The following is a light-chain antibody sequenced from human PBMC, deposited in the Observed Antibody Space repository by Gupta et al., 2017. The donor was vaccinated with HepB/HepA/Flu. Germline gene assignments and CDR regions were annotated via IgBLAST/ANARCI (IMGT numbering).Light chain of an antibody. J-gene: IGKJ5*01. Sequence: IVLTQSAVTLSLSPGERATLSCRASQSVGSYLAWYQQKPGQAPRLLIYDASNRATDIPARFSGSGSGTDFTLTISSLEPEDFAVYYCQQRSNWPQITSGQGTRLEIK. V-gene: IGKV3-11*01. CDR2: DAS. CDR1: QSVGSY. CDR3: QQRSNWPQIT.